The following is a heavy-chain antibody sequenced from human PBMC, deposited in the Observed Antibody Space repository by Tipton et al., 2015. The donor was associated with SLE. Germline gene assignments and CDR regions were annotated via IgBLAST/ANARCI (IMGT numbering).Heavy chain of an antibody. CDR1: GGSISSGDYY. CDR2: IYYSGST. D-gene: IGHD1-26*01. CDR3: ARGARVGAYYYYYGMDV. V-gene: IGHV4-30-4*01. J-gene: IGHJ6*02. Sequence: TLSLTCSVSGGSISSGDYYWSWIRQPPGEGLEWIGYIYYSGSTLYNPSLKSRLTMSLDTSKKQFSLKLSSVTAADTAVYYCARGARVGAYYYYYGMDVWGQGTTVTVSS.